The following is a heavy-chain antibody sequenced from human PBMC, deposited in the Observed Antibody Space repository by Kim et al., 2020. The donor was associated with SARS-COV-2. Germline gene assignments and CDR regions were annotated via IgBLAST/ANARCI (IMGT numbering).Heavy chain of an antibody. J-gene: IGHJ4*02. CDR1: GYTFTSYG. CDR2: ISAYNGNT. D-gene: IGHD6-13*01. V-gene: IGHV1-18*01. Sequence: ASVKVSCKASGYTFTSYGISWVRQAPGQGLEWMGWISAYNGNTNYAQNLQGRVTMTTDTSTSTAYMELRSLRSDDTAVYYCARGSTGYSSSWFDYWGQGTLVTVSS. CDR3: ARGSTGYSSSWFDY.